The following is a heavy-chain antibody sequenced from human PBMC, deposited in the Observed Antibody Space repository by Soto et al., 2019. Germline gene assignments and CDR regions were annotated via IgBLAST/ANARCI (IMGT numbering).Heavy chain of an antibody. CDR1: GGSISSSSYY. Sequence: SETLSLTCTVSGGSISSSSYYWGWIRQPPGKGLEWIGSIYYSGSTYYNPSLKSRVTISVDTSKNQFSLKLSSVTAADTAVYYCARQPCSSTSCYDWVTDRFDYWGQGTLVTVSS. CDR3: ARQPCSSTSCYDWVTDRFDY. J-gene: IGHJ4*02. CDR2: IYYSGST. D-gene: IGHD2-2*01. V-gene: IGHV4-39*01.